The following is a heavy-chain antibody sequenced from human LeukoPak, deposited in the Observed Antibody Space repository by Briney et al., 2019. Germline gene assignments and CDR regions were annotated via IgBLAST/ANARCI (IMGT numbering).Heavy chain of an antibody. Sequence: SETLSLTCTVSGGSISSYYWSWLRQPPGKGLEWIGYIYYSGSTNYNPSLKSRVTISVDTSKNQFSLKLSSVTAADTAVYYCARDGSTMDSGSPRGFDIWGQGTMVTVSS. V-gene: IGHV4-59*12. D-gene: IGHD1-26*01. J-gene: IGHJ3*02. CDR1: GGSISSYY. CDR3: ARDGSTMDSGSPRGFDI. CDR2: IYYSGST.